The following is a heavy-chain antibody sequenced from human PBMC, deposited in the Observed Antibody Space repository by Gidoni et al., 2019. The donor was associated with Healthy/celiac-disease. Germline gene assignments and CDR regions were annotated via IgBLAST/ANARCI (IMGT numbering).Heavy chain of an antibody. J-gene: IGHJ3*02. CDR1: GGSVSSGSYY. CDR3: ARETVTTGGRDAFDI. CDR2: IYYSGST. Sequence: QVQLQESGPGLVKPSETLSLTCTVSGGSVSSGSYYWSWIRQPPGKVLEWIGYIYYSGSTNYNPSLKSRVTISVDTSKNQFSLKLSSVTAADTAVYYCARETVTTGGRDAFDIWGQGTMVTVSS. D-gene: IGHD4-17*01. V-gene: IGHV4-61*01.